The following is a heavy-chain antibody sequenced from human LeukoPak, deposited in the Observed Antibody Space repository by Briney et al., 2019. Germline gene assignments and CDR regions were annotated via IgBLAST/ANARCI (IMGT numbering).Heavy chain of an antibody. V-gene: IGHV1-3*01. J-gene: IGHJ4*02. CDR1: GYTFTSYA. CDR3: ARDHASLAVAGLFDY. D-gene: IGHD6-19*01. Sequence: GASVKVSCKASGYTFTSYAMHWVRQAPGQRLEWMGWINAGNGNTKYSQKFQGRVTITRDTSASTAYMELSSLRSEDTAVYYCARDHASLAVAGLFDYWGQGTLVTVSS. CDR2: INAGNGNT.